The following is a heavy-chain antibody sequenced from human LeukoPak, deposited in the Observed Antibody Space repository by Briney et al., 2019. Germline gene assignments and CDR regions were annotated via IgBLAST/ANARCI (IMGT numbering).Heavy chain of an antibody. J-gene: IGHJ4*02. CDR3: ARDYCSSTSCLFDY. V-gene: IGHV1-2*06. D-gene: IGHD2-2*01. CDR1: GYTFTGYH. Sequence: ASVKVSCKASGYTFTGYHIHWVRQAPGQGLEWMGRINPNSGDTNYAQKFQGRVTMTRDTSISTAYMELSRLRSDDTAVYSCARDYCSSTSCLFDYWGQGTLVTVSS. CDR2: INPNSGDT.